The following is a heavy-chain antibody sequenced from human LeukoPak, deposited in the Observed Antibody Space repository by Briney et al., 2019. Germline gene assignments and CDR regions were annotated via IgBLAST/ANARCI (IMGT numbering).Heavy chain of an antibody. V-gene: IGHV1-46*01. Sequence: ASVKVSCKASGYTFTSYYMHWVRQAPGQGLEWMGIINPSGGSTSYAQKFQGRVTMTRDMSTGTVYMELSSLRSEDTAVYYCARSGVVNTFDYWGQGTLVTVSS. CDR2: INPSGGST. D-gene: IGHD3-3*01. J-gene: IGHJ4*02. CDR3: ARSGVVNTFDY. CDR1: GYTFTSYY.